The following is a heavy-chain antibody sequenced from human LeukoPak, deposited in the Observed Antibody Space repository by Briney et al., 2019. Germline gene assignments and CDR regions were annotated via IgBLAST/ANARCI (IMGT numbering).Heavy chain of an antibody. Sequence: GASVKVSCKASGYTLANYDITWVRQAPGQGLEWMGWMNPNSGDTGYAQKFQGRVSMTRDTSITTAYMELSSLRSEDTAVYYCARGFSAYDGTDYAFSYYWGQGTLVTVSS. CDR2: MNPNSGDT. CDR3: ARGFSAYDGTDYAFSYY. CDR1: GYTLANYD. V-gene: IGHV1-8*01. J-gene: IGHJ4*02. D-gene: IGHD3-22*01.